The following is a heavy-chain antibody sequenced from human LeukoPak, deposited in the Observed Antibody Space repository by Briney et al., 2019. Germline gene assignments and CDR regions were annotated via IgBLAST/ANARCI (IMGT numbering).Heavy chain of an antibody. V-gene: IGHV4-4*07. J-gene: IGHJ5*01. CDR1: GGSISDNY. D-gene: IGHD3-9*01. Sequence: SETLSLTCIVSGGSISDNYWSWIRQPAGKGLEWIGRIYSTGSINYSPSLKSRVTMSVDTSKNHFSLTLTSVSAADTAVYYCVRGGAMTGYYDSWGQGTLVTVSS. CDR3: VRGGAMTGYYDS. CDR2: IYSTGSI.